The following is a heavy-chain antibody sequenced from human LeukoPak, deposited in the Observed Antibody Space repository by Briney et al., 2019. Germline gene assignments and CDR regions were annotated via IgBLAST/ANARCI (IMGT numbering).Heavy chain of an antibody. V-gene: IGHV1-69*13. CDR1: GGTFSSYA. CDR2: IIPIFGTA. D-gene: IGHD2-15*01. J-gene: IGHJ6*03. Sequence: SVKVPCKASGGTFSSYAISWVRQAPGQGLEWMGGIIPIFGTANYAQKFQGRVTITADESTSTAYMELSSLRSEDTAVYYCARDRRDGNYYYYYMDVWGKGTTVTISS. CDR3: ARDRRDGNYYYYYMDV.